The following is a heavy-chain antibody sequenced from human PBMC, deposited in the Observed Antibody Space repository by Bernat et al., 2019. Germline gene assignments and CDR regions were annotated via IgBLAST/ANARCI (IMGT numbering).Heavy chain of an antibody. J-gene: IGHJ4*02. CDR2: VSGSGGST. CDR3: AKAQTIGSARWSDY. D-gene: IGHD2-2*01. V-gene: IGHV3-23*04. Sequence: EVQLVESGGGLIQPGGSLRLSCAASGFTFSTYAMSWVRQAPGKGLEWVSTVSGSGGSTYYADSVKGRFTISRDKSKNTLYVEMTNLRAEDTAVYYCAKAQTIGSARWSDYWGQGTLVTVSS. CDR1: GFTFSTYA.